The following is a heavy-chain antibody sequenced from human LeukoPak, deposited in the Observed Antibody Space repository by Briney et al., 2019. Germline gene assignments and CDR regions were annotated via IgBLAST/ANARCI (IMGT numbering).Heavy chain of an antibody. CDR2: INHSGST. Sequence: PGGSLRLSCAASGFTFSSYGMSWIRQPPGKGLEWIGEINHSGSTNYNPSLKSRVTISVNTSKNQFSPKLSSVTAADTAVYYCARGWKPYYYYYYYMDVWGKGTTVTVSS. CDR3: ARGWKPYYYYYYYMDV. D-gene: IGHD1-1*01. V-gene: IGHV4-34*01. CDR1: GFTFSSYG. J-gene: IGHJ6*03.